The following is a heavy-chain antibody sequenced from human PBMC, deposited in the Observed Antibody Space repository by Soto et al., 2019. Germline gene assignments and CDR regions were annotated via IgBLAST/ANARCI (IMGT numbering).Heavy chain of an antibody. CDR1: DGSVSSSNYY. CDR2: MYYGGIS. CDR3: ERQPGDPQWFDP. Sequence: QPHLQESGPGLVRPSETLALTCSVSDGSVSSSNYYWAWIRQSPGKGLEWLGTMYYGGISSYNPSLKGRITISVDTSMSQFSLKLTSVTAADTAVYYCERQPGDPQWFDPWGQGTLLTVSS. J-gene: IGHJ5*02. D-gene: IGHD4-17*01. V-gene: IGHV4-39*01.